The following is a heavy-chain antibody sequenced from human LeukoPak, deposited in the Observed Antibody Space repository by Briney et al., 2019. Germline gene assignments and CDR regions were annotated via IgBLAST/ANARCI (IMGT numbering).Heavy chain of an antibody. CDR2: IYDSGAA. J-gene: IGHJ4*02. D-gene: IGHD3-10*01. V-gene: IGHV4-59*11. CDR3: ARGGVAAKYYFDY. Sequence: SETLSLTCTVSGGSISPLYWSWIRQPPGKGLKFIGYIYDSGAANYNPSLKSRVTLSVDTSKNQFSLKLSSVTAADTAVYYCARGGVAAKYYFDYWGQGTLVTVSS. CDR1: GGSISPLY.